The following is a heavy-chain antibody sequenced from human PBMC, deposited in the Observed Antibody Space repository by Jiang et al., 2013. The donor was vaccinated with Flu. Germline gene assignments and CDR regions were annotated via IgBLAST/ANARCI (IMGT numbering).Heavy chain of an antibody. J-gene: IGHJ2*01. D-gene: IGHD5-18*01. V-gene: IGHV4-34*01. CDR2: INHSGST. Sequence: LLKPSETLSLTCAVYGGSFSGYYWSWIRQPPGKGLEWIGEINHSGSTNYNPSLKSRVTISVDTSKNQFSLKLSSVTAADTAVYYCARQWRGYSYGYPRYWYFDLWGLAPWSLSPQ. CDR1: GGSFSGYY. CDR3: ARQWRGYSYGYPRYWYFDL.